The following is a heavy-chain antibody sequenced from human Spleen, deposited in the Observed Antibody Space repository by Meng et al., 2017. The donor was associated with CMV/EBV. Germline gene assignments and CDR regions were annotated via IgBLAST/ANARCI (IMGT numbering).Heavy chain of an antibody. CDR2: ISSSGSTI. Sequence: GGSLRLSCAASGFTFSSYEMNWVRQAPGKGLEWVSYISSSGSTIYYADSVKGRFTISRDNAKNSLYLQMNSLRAEDTAVCYCAREWYSGGAFDIWGQGTMVTVSS. V-gene: IGHV3-48*03. J-gene: IGHJ3*02. D-gene: IGHD3-10*01. CDR1: GFTFSSYE. CDR3: AREWYSGGAFDI.